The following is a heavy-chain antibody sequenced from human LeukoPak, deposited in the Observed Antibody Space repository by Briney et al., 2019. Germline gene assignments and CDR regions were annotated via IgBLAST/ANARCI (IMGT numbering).Heavy chain of an antibody. J-gene: IGHJ5*02. CDR3: ARESPNNHGPGWFDP. CDR1: GYTFTGYY. D-gene: IGHD1-14*01. Sequence: ASVKVPCKASGYTFTGYYMHWVRQAPGQGLEWMGWINTNTGNPTYAQGFTGRFVFSLDTSVSTAYLQISSLKAEDTAVYYCARESPNNHGPGWFDPWGQGTLVTVSS. CDR2: INTNTGNP. V-gene: IGHV7-4-1*02.